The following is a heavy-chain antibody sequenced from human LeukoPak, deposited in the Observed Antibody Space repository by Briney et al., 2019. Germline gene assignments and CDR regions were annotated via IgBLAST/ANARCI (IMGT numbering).Heavy chain of an antibody. CDR1: GYTFTGYY. J-gene: IGHJ6*03. Sequence: APVKVSCKASGYTFTGYYMHWVRQAPGQGLEWMGWINPNSGGTNYAQKFQGRVTMTRDTSISTAYMELSRLRSDDTARYFCARDSSTWYSDYYYYMDVWGKGTTVTVSS. D-gene: IGHD2/OR15-2a*01. V-gene: IGHV1-2*02. CDR3: ARDSSTWYSDYYYYMDV. CDR2: INPNSGGT.